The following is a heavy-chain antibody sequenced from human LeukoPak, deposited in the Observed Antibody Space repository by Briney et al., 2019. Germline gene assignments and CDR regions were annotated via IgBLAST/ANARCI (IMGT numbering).Heavy chain of an antibody. CDR3: ARDVDPLWFGELANSPDY. CDR1: GYTFTSYG. D-gene: IGHD3-10*01. V-gene: IGHV1-18*01. Sequence: ASVKVSCKASGYTFTSYGISWVQQAPGQGLEWMGWISAYNGNTNYAQKLQGRVTMTTDTSTSTAYMELRSLRSDDTAVYYCARDVDPLWFGELANSPDYWGQGTLVTVSS. J-gene: IGHJ4*02. CDR2: ISAYNGNT.